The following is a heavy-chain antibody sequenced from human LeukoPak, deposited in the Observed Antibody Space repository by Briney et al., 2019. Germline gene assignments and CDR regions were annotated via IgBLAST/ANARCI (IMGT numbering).Heavy chain of an antibody. CDR1: GFTFNNYA. V-gene: IGHV3-23*01. CDR2: IGGGGANT. Sequence: PGGSLRLSCEASGFTFNNYAMSWVRQAPGKGLEWVATIGGGGANTYYADFVKGRFTISRDNSENTVHLQMKYLRAEDTAIYFCAKDGGGWLSTGWYYFDYWSQGTLVTVSS. D-gene: IGHD6-19*01. CDR3: AKDGGGWLSTGWYYFDY. J-gene: IGHJ4*02.